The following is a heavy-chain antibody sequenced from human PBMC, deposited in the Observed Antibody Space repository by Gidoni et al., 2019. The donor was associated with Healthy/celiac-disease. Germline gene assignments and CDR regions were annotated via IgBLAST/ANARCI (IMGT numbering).Heavy chain of an antibody. CDR3: ARVRAYYYDSSGYYQGGEFDY. Sequence: QLQLQESGSGLVTPSQTLSLTCAVSVGSTSSGVYSWCWFRQPPGTGLEWIGYIYHCWSTYYNPSLKSRVTISVDRSKNQFSLKLSSVTAADTAVYYCARVRAYYYDSSGYYQGGEFDYWGQGTLVTVSS. J-gene: IGHJ4*02. CDR2: IYHCWST. V-gene: IGHV4-30-2*01. CDR1: VGSTSSGVYS. D-gene: IGHD3-22*01.